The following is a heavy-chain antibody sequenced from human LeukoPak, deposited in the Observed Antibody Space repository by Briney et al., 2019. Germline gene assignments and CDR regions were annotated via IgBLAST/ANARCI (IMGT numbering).Heavy chain of an antibody. D-gene: IGHD4-17*01. J-gene: IGHJ5*02. CDR3: ARDDDYERPPGWFDP. CDR1: GYTFSAYY. Sequence: ASVKVSCKASGYTFSAYYMHWLRQAPGQGLEWMRWINPDSGGTNFAQKFRDRVTLTRDTSNSTAYMELSGLRSDDTAVYYCARDDDYERPPGWFDPWGQGTLVTVSS. CDR2: INPDSGGT. V-gene: IGHV1-2*02.